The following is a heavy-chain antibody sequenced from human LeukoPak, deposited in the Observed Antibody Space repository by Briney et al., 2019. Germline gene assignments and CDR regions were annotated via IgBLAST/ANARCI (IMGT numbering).Heavy chain of an antibody. Sequence: ALVRVSCKASGYTFTGYYMHWVRQAPGQGLEWMGWINPNSGGTDYAQKFQGRVTMTRNTSISTAYMELSSLRSEDTAVYYCARTRSGKQVRKNWFDPWGQGTLVTVSS. CDR3: ARTRSGKQVRKNWFDP. D-gene: IGHD6-13*01. J-gene: IGHJ5*02. V-gene: IGHV1-2*02. CDR2: INPNSGGT. CDR1: GYTFTGYY.